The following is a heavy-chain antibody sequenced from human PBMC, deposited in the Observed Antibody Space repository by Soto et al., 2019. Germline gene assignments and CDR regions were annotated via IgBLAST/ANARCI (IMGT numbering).Heavy chain of an antibody. CDR2: ISPYNGNT. CDR3: ARGIGGWFGVAYYYGMDV. Sequence: QVQLVQSGAEVKKPGASVKVSCKASGYTFTSYGISWVRQAPGQGLEWMGWISPYNGNTNYAQKLQDRVTMTTDTSTRTAYMDLRSLRSDDTAVYYCARGIGGWFGVAYYYGMDVWGQGTTVTVSS. D-gene: IGHD3-10*01. J-gene: IGHJ6*02. V-gene: IGHV1-18*01. CDR1: GYTFTSYG.